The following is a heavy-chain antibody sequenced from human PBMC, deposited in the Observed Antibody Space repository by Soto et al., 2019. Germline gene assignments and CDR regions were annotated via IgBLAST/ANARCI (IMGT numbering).Heavy chain of an antibody. V-gene: IGHV1-69*06. J-gene: IGHJ6*02. CDR1: GGTFSSYA. CDR3: ARDRGAGTTLNYSYGMDV. CDR2: IIPIFGTA. D-gene: IGHD1-1*01. Sequence: QVQLVQSGAEVKKPGSSVKVSCKASGGTFSSYAISWVRQAPGQGLEWMGGIIPIFGTANYAQKFQGRVTITADKSTSKDYMELSSLRSEDTAVYYCARDRGAGTTLNYSYGMDVWGQGTTVTVSS.